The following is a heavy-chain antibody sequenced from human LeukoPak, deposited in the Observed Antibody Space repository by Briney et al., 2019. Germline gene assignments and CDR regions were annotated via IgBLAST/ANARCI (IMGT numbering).Heavy chain of an antibody. CDR3: ARDIRTRYYGSGSYDSYYYYYGMDV. CDR1: GGSISSGGYS. D-gene: IGHD3-10*01. J-gene: IGHJ6*02. V-gene: IGHV4-30-2*01. Sequence: SETLSLTCAVSGGSISSGGYSWSWIRQPPGKGLEWIGYIYHSGSTYYNPSLKSRVTISVDRSKNQFSLKLSSVTAADTAVYYCARDIRTRYYGSGSYDSYYYYYGMDVWGQGTTVTVSS. CDR2: IYHSGST.